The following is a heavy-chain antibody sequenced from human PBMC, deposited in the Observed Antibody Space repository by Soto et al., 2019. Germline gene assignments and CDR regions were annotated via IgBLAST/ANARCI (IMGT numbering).Heavy chain of an antibody. CDR3: ARDPTHLIVGTNWFDP. Sequence: SVKVSCKDSGGTFSSYAISWVRQAPGQGLEWMGGIIPIFGTANYAQKFHGRVTITADESTSTAYMELRSLRSDDTDVYYCARDPTHLIVGTNWFDPWGQGTLVTVSS. J-gene: IGHJ5*02. CDR2: IIPIFGTA. V-gene: IGHV1-69*13. D-gene: IGHD3-22*01. CDR1: GGTFSSYA.